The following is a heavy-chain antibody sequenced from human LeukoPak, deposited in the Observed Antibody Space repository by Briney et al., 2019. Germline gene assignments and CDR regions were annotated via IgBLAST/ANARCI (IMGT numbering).Heavy chain of an antibody. CDR3: AKGSSGWYFDY. V-gene: IGHV3-30*02. CDR2: IRHDGSNK. CDR1: GFTFSSYG. D-gene: IGHD3-22*01. Sequence: GGSLRLSCAASGFTFSSYGMHWVRQAPGKGLEWVAFIRHDGSNKYYADSVKGRFTISRDNSKNTLYLQMNSLRAGDTAVYYCAKGSSGWYFDYWGQGTLVTVSS. J-gene: IGHJ4*02.